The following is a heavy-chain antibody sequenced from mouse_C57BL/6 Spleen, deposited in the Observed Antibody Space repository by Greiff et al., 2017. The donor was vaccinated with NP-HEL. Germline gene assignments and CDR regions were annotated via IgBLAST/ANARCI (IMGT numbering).Heavy chain of an antibody. D-gene: IGHD1-1*01. CDR1: GYAFSSSW. CDR3: AREKGGSSVD. CDR2: IYPGDGDT. Sequence: QVQLQQSGPELVKPGASVKISCKASGYAFSSSWMNWVKQRPGKGLEWIGRIYPGDGDTNYNGKVKGKATLTADKSSSTAYMQLSSLTSEDSAVYFCAREKGGSSVDWGQGTLVTVSA. V-gene: IGHV1-82*01. J-gene: IGHJ3*01.